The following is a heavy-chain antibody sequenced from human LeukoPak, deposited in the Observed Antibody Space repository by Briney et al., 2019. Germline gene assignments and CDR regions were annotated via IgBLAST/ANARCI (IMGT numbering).Heavy chain of an antibody. Sequence: KPSETLSLTCTVSGGSISSYYWSWIRQPAGKGLEWIGRIYTSGSTNYNPSLKSRVTMSVDTSKNQFSLKLSSVTAADTAVYYCASQGYSSGWYDHWYFDLWGRGTLVTVSS. D-gene: IGHD6-19*01. CDR2: IYTSGST. CDR1: GGSISSYY. CDR3: ASQGYSSGWYDHWYFDL. V-gene: IGHV4-4*07. J-gene: IGHJ2*01.